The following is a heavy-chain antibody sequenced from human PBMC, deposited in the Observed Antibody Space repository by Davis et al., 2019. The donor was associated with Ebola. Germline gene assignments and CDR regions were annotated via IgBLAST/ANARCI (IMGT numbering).Heavy chain of an antibody. J-gene: IGHJ4*02. CDR3: AREDYGDYVFDY. CDR2: ISSSSSYI. Sequence: PGGSLRLSCAASGFTFSSNSMNWVRQAPGKGLEWVSSISSSSSYIYYADSVKGRFTISRDNAKNSLYLQMNSLRAEDTAVYYCAREDYGDYVFDYWGQGTLVTVSS. V-gene: IGHV3-21*01. D-gene: IGHD4-17*01. CDR1: GFTFSSNS.